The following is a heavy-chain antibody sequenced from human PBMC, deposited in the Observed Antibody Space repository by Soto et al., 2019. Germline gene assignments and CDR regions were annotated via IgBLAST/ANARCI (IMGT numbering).Heavy chain of an antibody. Sequence: GGSLRLSCISSGFTFRTYTMNWVRQSPGKGLEWVSGIRGFSPYTFYAESVKGRFTISRDNAKNSLYLQMDSLRAEDTAVYYCARDRGYDAHDYYYNAMDVWGQGTTVTVS. D-gene: IGHD3-10*01. CDR2: IRGFSPYT. CDR1: GFTFRTYT. CDR3: ARDRGYDAHDYYYNAMDV. V-gene: IGHV3-21*01. J-gene: IGHJ6*02.